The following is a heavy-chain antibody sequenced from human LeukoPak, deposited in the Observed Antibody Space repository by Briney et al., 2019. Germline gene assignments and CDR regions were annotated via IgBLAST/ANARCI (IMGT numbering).Heavy chain of an antibody. Sequence: GASVKVSCKASGYIFTGYYMHWVRQAPGQGLEWMGWINPNSGGTNSAQKFQGRVTMTRDTSISTAYMELSRLTSDDTAVYYCARRPYSGSYQFDYWGQGTLVTVSS. J-gene: IGHJ4*02. CDR1: GYIFTGYY. D-gene: IGHD1-26*01. CDR2: INPNSGGT. V-gene: IGHV1-2*02. CDR3: ARRPYSGSYQFDY.